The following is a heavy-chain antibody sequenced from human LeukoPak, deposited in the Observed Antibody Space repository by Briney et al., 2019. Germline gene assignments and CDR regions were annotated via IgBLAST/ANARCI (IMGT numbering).Heavy chain of an antibody. J-gene: IGHJ4*02. V-gene: IGHV4-39*01. Sequence: SETLSLTCTVSGGSIRSSSYYWGGIRQPPGKGLEWIGSIYYSGSTYYNPSLKSRVTISVDASKNQVSLRLSSVTAADTAVYYCASGHYDSSGYYYPFDYWGQGTLVTVSS. D-gene: IGHD3-22*01. CDR3: ASGHYDSSGYYYPFDY. CDR2: IYYSGST. CDR1: GGSIRSSSYY.